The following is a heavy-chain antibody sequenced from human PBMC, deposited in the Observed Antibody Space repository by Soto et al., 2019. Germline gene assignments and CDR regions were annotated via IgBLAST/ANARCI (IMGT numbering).Heavy chain of an antibody. Sequence: SQTLSLPCTVAGGSLSGYYWSRIRQPPGEGLEWIGNIHYRGTTNYGPSLKSRVTISVDTSKNQFSLKVSSVTAADTAVYYCARYNLERTGYEYSYMDVWGKGTTVTVSS. V-gene: IGHV4-59*01. CDR2: IHYRGTT. D-gene: IGHD6-25*01. CDR3: ARYNLERTGYEYSYMDV. CDR1: GGSLSGYY. J-gene: IGHJ6*03.